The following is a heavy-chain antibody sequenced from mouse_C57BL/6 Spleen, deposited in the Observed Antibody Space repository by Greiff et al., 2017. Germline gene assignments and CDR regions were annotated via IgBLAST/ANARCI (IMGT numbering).Heavy chain of an antibody. J-gene: IGHJ3*01. Sequence: QVQLQQPGAELVKPGASVTMSCKASGYTFTSYWITWVKQRPGQGLEWIGDIYPGSGSTNYNEKFKSKATLTVDTSSSTAYMQLSSLTSEDSAVXYCARDSTMVTPAWFAYWGQGTLVTVSA. CDR3: ARDSTMVTPAWFAY. V-gene: IGHV1-55*01. CDR1: GYTFTSYW. D-gene: IGHD2-2*01. CDR2: IYPGSGST.